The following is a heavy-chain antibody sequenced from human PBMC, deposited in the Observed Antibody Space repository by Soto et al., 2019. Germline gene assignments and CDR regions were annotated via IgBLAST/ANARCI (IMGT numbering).Heavy chain of an antibody. CDR3: ARITMFGVVTWFDP. J-gene: IGHJ5*02. Sequence: QITLKESGPTLVKPTQTLTLTCTFSGFSLSTSGVGVGWIRQPPGKALEWLALIYWDDDKRYSPSLKSRLTTTKDTSKNQVDLTMTNMDPVDTATYYCARITMFGVVTWFDPWGQGTLVTVSS. D-gene: IGHD3-3*01. CDR2: IYWDDDK. V-gene: IGHV2-5*02. CDR1: GFSLSTSGVG.